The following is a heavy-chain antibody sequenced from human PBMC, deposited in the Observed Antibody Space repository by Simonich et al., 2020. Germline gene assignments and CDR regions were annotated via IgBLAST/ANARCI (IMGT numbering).Heavy chain of an antibody. CDR2: IYHSGCT. V-gene: IGHV4-34*01. CDR3: ARVVGLAAAAADGAFDI. Sequence: QVQLQQWGAGLLKPSETLSLTCAVYGGSFSGYYWSWIRQPPGKGLEWIGSIYHSGCTYYNPSLKSRVTISVDTSKNQFSLKLSSVTAADTAVYYCARVVGLAAAAADGAFDIWGQGTMVTVSS. D-gene: IGHD6-13*01. J-gene: IGHJ3*02. CDR1: GGSFSGYY.